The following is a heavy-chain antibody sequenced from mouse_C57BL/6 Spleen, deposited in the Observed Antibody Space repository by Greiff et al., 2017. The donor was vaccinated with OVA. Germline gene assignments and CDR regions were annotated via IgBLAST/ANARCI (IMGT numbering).Heavy chain of an antibody. J-gene: IGHJ2*01. Sequence: EVKVEESGPGLVKPSQSLSLTCSVTGYSITSGYYWNWIRQFPGNKLEWMGYISYDGSNNYNPSLKNRISITRDTSKNQFFLKLNSVTTEDTATYYCAREGYSNRFDYWGQGTTLTVSS. CDR3: AREGYSNRFDY. V-gene: IGHV3-6*01. CDR1: GYSITSGYY. D-gene: IGHD2-5*01. CDR2: ISYDGSN.